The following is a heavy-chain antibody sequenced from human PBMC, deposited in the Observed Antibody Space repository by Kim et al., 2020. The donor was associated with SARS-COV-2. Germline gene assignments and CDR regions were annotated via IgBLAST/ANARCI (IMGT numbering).Heavy chain of an antibody. Sequence: SETLSLTCTISGASIISDYWTWIRQPPGKGLEWIGYISYNKSTSYNPSLKSRLSMSLDTSRNQFSLKLNSVTAADTAVYYCARPRDI. CDR3: ARPRDI. J-gene: IGHJ3*02. CDR2: ISYNKST. CDR1: GASIISDY. V-gene: IGHV4-59*08.